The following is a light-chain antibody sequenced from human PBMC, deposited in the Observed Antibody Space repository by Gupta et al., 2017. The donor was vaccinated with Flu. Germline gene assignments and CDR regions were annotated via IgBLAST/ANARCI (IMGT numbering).Light chain of an antibody. V-gene: IGLV2-14*01. CDR1: TSDVGGYNY. CDR3: NSYTSTSTPFV. Sequence: VSGSPGQSITISCTGTTSDVGGYNYVSWYQQHPGKAPKLMIYEVSNRPSGVSNRFSGSKSGNTAPLTISGLQAEDEGDYYCNSYTSTSTPFVFGTGTKVTVL. CDR2: EVS. J-gene: IGLJ1*01.